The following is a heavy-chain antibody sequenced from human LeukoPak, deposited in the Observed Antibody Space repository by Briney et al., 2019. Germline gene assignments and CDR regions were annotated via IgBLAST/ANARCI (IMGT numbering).Heavy chain of an antibody. CDR3: VRESDFWSGPGIGRPLDV. CDR2: IGSSRSTI. V-gene: IGHV3-48*04. Sequence: PGGSLRLSCAASGFAFSTYTMNWVRLAPGKGLEWVSYIGSSRSTIYYADSVKGRFTISRDNAEKSVFLQMDGLRAEDTAVYYCVRESDFWSGPGIGRPLDVWGNGTTVTVSS. CDR1: GFAFSTYT. D-gene: IGHD3-3*01. J-gene: IGHJ6*04.